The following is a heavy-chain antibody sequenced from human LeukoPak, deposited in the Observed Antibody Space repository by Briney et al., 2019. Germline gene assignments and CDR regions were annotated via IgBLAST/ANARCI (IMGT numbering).Heavy chain of an antibody. J-gene: IGHJ6*02. CDR3: ANDLTGGSYYFAMDV. V-gene: IGHV3-23*01. D-gene: IGHD7-27*01. CDR2: VSGRGDST. Sequence: GGSLRLSCAASGFIFSIYAMTWVRQAPGKGLEWVSAVSGRGDSTYYADSVKGRFTISRDNSKNTLYLQMNNLRAEDTAVYYCANDLTGGSYYFAMDVWGPGTTVTVSS. CDR1: GFIFSIYA.